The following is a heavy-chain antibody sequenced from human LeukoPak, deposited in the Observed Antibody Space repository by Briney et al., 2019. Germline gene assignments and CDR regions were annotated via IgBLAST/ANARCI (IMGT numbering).Heavy chain of an antibody. V-gene: IGHV3-30*02. D-gene: IGHD6-19*01. J-gene: IGHJ3*02. CDR3: AKKMFRDQNSSGRRPTSGDAFDI. CDR1: GFTFSSYG. Sequence: PGGSLRLSCAASGFTFSSYGMHWVRQAPGKGLEWVAFIRYDGSNKYYADSVKGRFTISRDNSKNTLYLQMNSLRAEDTAVYYCAKKMFRDQNSSGRRPTSGDAFDIWGQGTMVTVSS. CDR2: IRYDGSNK.